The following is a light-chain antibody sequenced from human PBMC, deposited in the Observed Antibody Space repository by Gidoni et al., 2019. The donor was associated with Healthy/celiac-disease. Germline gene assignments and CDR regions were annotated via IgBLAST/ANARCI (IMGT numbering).Light chain of an antibody. CDR3: QQSYSTPLT. Sequence: DIQMTQSPSSLPASVGDRVTITCRASQRISSYLNWYQQKPGKAPKLLIYAASSLQSAVPSRFSGSGSGTDFTITISSLQPEDFATYYCQQSYSTPLTFGGGTKVEIK. CDR1: QRISSY. V-gene: IGKV1-39*01. CDR2: AAS. J-gene: IGKJ4*01.